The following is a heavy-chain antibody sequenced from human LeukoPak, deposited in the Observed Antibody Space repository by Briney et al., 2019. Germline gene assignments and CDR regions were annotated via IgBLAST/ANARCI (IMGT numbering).Heavy chain of an antibody. CDR1: GFTFSDYY. J-gene: IGHJ4*02. CDR2: ISGDSDTM. CDR3: ARQRFGQYFDY. Sequence: KPGGSLRLSCAASGFTFSDYYMSWIRQAPGKGLEWFSYISGDSDTMYYADSVKGRFTISRDNAKKSLYLQMNSLRPEDTAVYYCARQRFGQYFDYWGQGTLVTVSS. D-gene: IGHD3-10*01. V-gene: IGHV3-11*01.